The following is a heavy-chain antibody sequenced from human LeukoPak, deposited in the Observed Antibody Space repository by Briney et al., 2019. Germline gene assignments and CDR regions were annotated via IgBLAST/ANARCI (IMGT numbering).Heavy chain of an antibody. CDR1: GFTFSSYA. J-gene: IGHJ4*02. CDR3: SKPRIVLMVYGIGDY. CDR2: IRYDGSNK. D-gene: IGHD2-8*01. Sequence: GGSLRLFCAASGFTFSSYAMSWVRQAPGKGLEWVAFIRYDGSNKYYADSVKGRFTISRDNSKNTLYLQMNSLRAEDTAVYYCSKPRIVLMVYGIGDYWGQGTRVTVSS. V-gene: IGHV3-30*02.